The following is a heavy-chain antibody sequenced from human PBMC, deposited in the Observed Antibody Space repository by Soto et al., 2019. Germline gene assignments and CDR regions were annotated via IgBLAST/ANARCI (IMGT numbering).Heavy chain of an antibody. CDR1: GDSINSNDYY. J-gene: IGHJ4*02. CDR3: ARRGAGYNYDY. CDR2: IDFNGVT. D-gene: IGHD5-12*01. Sequence: SETLSLTCAVSGDSINSNDYYRGWIRQPPGEGLEWIGNIDFNGVTYYNPSLKSRVTISKGTSKNQFSLTLTSVTAADPAVYYCARRGAGYNYDYWGQGTLVTVSS. V-gene: IGHV4-39*01.